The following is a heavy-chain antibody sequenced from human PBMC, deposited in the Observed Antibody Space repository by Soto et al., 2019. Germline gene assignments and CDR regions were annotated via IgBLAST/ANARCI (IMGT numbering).Heavy chain of an antibody. CDR2: TYYRSKWYN. Sequence: QTFSLTCVFTGDIFSSNSAAWNWIRQSPSRGLEWLGRTYYRSKWYNDYAVSVKSRITINPDTSKNQFSLQLNYVTPEDTAVYYCEREANWNSAQDWFDPWGQGTLVTVSS. CDR1: GDIFSSNSAA. D-gene: IGHD1-1*01. J-gene: IGHJ5*02. CDR3: EREANWNSAQDWFDP. V-gene: IGHV6-1*01.